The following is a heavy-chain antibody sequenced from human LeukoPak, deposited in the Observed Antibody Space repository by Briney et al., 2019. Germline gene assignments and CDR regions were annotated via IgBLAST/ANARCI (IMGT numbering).Heavy chain of an antibody. Sequence: GGSLTLSCAASGFIFSDYYMSWIRQAPGKGLEWVSYISPSGLTIYYADSVRGRFTISRDNAKNSLSLQMNSLRAEDTAVYFCARSIVVAEPFDHWGQGTLVPVSS. CDR3: ARSIVVAEPFDH. CDR2: ISPSGLTI. J-gene: IGHJ4*02. CDR1: GFIFSDYY. D-gene: IGHD6-19*01. V-gene: IGHV3-11*01.